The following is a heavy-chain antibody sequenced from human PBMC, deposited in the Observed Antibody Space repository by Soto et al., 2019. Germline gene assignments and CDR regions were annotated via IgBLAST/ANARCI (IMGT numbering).Heavy chain of an antibody. D-gene: IGHD2-8*01. Sequence: EVQLLESGGALVQPGGSLRLSCAASAFTFSSYAMSWVRQAPGKGLEWVSTISASGASTYYAESVKGRFTISRDNSKNTLSLQMNSLRAEDTAVYYCAKGSVSKYYFDYWGQGTLVTVSS. CDR3: AKGSVSKYYFDY. J-gene: IGHJ4*02. CDR1: AFTFSSYA. CDR2: ISASGAST. V-gene: IGHV3-23*01.